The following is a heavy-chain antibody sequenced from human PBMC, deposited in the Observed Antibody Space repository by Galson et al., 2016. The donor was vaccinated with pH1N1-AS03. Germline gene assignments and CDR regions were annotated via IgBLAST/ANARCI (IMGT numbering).Heavy chain of an antibody. V-gene: IGHV1-2*02. Sequence: SVKVSCKASGYTFNAYYIHWVRQAPGHGLEWMGWINPNTGGTLYAHSFQGRVTLTRDTSIASAYMDMTMLSSDDTASYYCARPLTPGFCSSGVLDCYGLNPYYVDHWGQGTLITVSS. CDR3: ARPLTPGFCSSGVLDCYGLNPYYVDH. CDR1: GYTFNAYY. D-gene: IGHD2-15*01. J-gene: IGHJ4*02. CDR2: INPNTGGT.